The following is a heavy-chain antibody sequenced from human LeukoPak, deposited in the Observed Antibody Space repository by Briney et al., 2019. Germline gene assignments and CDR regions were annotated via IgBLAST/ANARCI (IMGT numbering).Heavy chain of an antibody. D-gene: IGHD3-3*01. CDR1: GYTFSDYY. V-gene: IGHV1-2*02. CDR2: ISPDSVEK. Sequence: GASVKVSCKASGYTFSDYYMHWVRQAPAQGLEWMAWISPDSVEKKYAQKFQGRVTMTRDTSISTAYMELSRLTSDDMAVYYCARKRGVGVDTNAFDIWGQGTMVTVSS. J-gene: IGHJ3*02. CDR3: ARKRGVGVDTNAFDI.